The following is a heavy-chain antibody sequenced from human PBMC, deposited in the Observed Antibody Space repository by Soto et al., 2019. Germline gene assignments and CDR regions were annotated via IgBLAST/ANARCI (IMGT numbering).Heavy chain of an antibody. CDR2: IFSNDEK. CDR1: GFSLSNARMG. CDR3: ARIRRGMEFHYYYYGMDV. D-gene: IGHD3-10*01. J-gene: IGHJ6*02. Sequence: QVTLKESGPVLVKPTEILTLTCTVSGFSLSNARMGVSWIRQPPGKALEWLAHIFSNDEKSYSTSLKSRLTISKDTSKSQVVLTMTNMDPVDTATYYCARIRRGMEFHYYYYGMDVWGQGTTVTVSS. V-gene: IGHV2-26*01.